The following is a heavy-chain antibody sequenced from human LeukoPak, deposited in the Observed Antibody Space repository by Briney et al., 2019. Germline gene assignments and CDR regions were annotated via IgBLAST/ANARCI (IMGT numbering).Heavy chain of an antibody. CDR3: ARDNRILEWLGDRFDP. V-gene: IGHV4-4*07. CDR2: IYTSGST. CDR1: GGSISSYY. J-gene: IGHJ5*02. D-gene: IGHD3-3*01. Sequence: SETLCLTCTVSGGSISSYYWSWIRQPAGKGLEGIGRIYTSGSTNYNPSLKSRVTMSVDTSKNQFSLKLSSVTAADTAVYYCARDNRILEWLGDRFDPWGQGTLVTVSS.